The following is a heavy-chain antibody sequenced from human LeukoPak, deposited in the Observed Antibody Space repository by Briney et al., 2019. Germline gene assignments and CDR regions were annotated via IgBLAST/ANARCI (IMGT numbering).Heavy chain of an antibody. CDR2: IYYSGST. CDR1: GGSISSGGYY. Sequence: SQTLSLTCTVSGGSISSGGYYWSWIRQHPGTGLEWIGYIYYSGSTYYNPSLKSRVTISVDTSKNQFSLKLSSVTAADTAVYYCARDLGYSSGWYIDYWGQGTLVTVSS. J-gene: IGHJ4*02. V-gene: IGHV4-31*03. CDR3: ARDLGYSSGWYIDY. D-gene: IGHD6-19*01.